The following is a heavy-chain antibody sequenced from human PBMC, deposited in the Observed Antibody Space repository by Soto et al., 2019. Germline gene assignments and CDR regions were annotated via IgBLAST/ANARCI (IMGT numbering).Heavy chain of an antibody. CDR1: GGSVSSGVYF. CDR2: IYYSGTT. D-gene: IGHD5-12*01. V-gene: IGHV4-30-4*01. Sequence: PSETLSLTCTVSGGSVSSGVYFWSWIRQSPGEGPEWIGFIYYSGTTSYSPSLKSRLAISLDTSKNQFSLSLTSVTAADTAVYYCARGRGYSYGLDPWGQGTLVTVSS. J-gene: IGHJ5*02. CDR3: ARGRGYSYGLDP.